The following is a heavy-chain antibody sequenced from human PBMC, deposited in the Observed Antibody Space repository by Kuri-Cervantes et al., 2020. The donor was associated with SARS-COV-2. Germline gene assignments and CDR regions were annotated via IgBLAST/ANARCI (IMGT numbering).Heavy chain of an antibody. CDR3: VKGSSSWYDFWFDP. D-gene: IGHD6-13*01. Sequence: GESLKISCAASAFTFSSYGMHWVRQAPGKGLEYVSAISSNGGSTYYADSVKGRFTISRDNSKNTLYLQMSSLRAEDTAVYYGVKGSSSWYDFWFDPWGQGTLVTVSS. CDR1: AFTFSSYG. V-gene: IGHV3-64D*08. CDR2: ISSNGGST. J-gene: IGHJ5*02.